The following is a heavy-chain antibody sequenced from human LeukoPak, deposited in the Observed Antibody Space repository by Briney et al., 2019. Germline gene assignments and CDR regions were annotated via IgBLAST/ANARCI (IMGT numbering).Heavy chain of an antibody. CDR3: ARDRSGSYFSKTFDY. J-gene: IGHJ4*02. CDR1: GFTFSSYG. CDR2: IWYDGSNK. Sequence: PGGSLRLSCAASGFTFSSYGMHWVRQAPGKGLEWVAVIWYDGSNKYYADSVKGRFTISRDNSKNTLYLQMNSLRAEDTAVYYCARDRSGSYFSKTFDYWGQGTLVTVSS. D-gene: IGHD1-26*01. V-gene: IGHV3-33*01.